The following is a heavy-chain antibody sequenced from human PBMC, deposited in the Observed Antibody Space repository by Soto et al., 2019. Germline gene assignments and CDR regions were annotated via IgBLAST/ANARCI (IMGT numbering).Heavy chain of an antibody. D-gene: IGHD1-26*01. CDR1: GFTFSSYA. V-gene: IGHV3-23*01. CDR3: AKPGAPFSGSYGNLNWFDP. CDR2: ISGSGGST. J-gene: IGHJ5*02. Sequence: SGGSLRLSCAASGFTFSSYAMSWVRQAPGKGLEWVSAISGSGGSTYYADSVKGRFTISRDNSKNTLYLQMNSLRAEDTAVYYCAKPGAPFSGSYGNLNWFDPWGQGTLVTVSS.